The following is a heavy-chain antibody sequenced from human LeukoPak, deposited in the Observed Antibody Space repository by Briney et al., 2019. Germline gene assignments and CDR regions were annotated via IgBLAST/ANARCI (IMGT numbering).Heavy chain of an antibody. V-gene: IGHV4-39*07. D-gene: IGHD1-14*01. CDR2: IHYSGST. J-gene: IGHJ5*02. CDR3: ARVRNRWFDP. CDR1: GGSISGSSYY. Sequence: PSETLSLTCTVSGGSISGSSYYWGWIRQPPGKGLEWIGSIHYSGSTNYNLSLKSRVTISVDTSKNQFSLKLSSVTAADTAVYYCARVRNRWFDPWGQGTLVTVSS.